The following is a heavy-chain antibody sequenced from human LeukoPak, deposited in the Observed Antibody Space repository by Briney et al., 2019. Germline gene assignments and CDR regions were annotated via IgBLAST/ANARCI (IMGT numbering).Heavy chain of an antibody. Sequence: GGSLRLSCSASGFPFSNYSMTWVRQAPGKALEYASAISPNGGSTYYADSVKGRFTISRDNSKKMLYLQMSGLRLDDTAVYYCMRGTYTADYWGQGTLVTVSS. D-gene: IGHD2-2*02. CDR3: MRGTYTADY. V-gene: IGHV3-64D*06. CDR2: ISPNGGST. CDR1: GFPFSNYS. J-gene: IGHJ4*02.